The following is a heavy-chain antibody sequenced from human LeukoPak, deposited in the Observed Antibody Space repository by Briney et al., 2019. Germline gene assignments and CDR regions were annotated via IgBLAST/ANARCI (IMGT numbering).Heavy chain of an antibody. CDR3: AKGAHYYDSSSFQADY. D-gene: IGHD3-22*01. Sequence: GGSLRLSCAASGFTFSSYGMHWVRQAPGKGLEWVAVISYDGSNKYYADSVKGRFTISRDNSKNTLYLQMNSLRAEDTAVYYCAKGAHYYDSSSFQADYWGQGTLVTVSS. V-gene: IGHV3-30*18. CDR1: GFTFSSYG. CDR2: ISYDGSNK. J-gene: IGHJ4*02.